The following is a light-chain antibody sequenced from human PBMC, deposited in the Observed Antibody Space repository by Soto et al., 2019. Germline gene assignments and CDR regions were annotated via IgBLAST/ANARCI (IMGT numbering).Light chain of an antibody. CDR3: ETWDSNSRV. CDR2: LEGSGSY. CDR1: SGHSGYM. V-gene: IGLV4-60*02. J-gene: IGLJ3*02. Sequence: QLVLTQSSSASAALGSSVKLTCTLSSGHSGYMIAWHQQQPGKAPRFLMKLEGSGSYNQGSGLPDRFSGSSSGADRYLTISNLQFEDEADYYCETWDSNSRVFGGGTKLTVL.